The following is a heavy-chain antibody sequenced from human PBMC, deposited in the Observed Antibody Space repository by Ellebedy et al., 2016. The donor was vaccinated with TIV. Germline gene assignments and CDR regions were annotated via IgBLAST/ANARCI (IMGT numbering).Heavy chain of an antibody. CDR1: GFTFSSYW. Sequence: GESLKISXAASGFTFSSYWMSWVRQAPGKGLEWVSYISSSTTTMYYADSVKGRFTISRDNAKNSLFLQMNSLRAEDTGVYYCAREVSSWFDPWGQGTLVTVSS. D-gene: IGHD6-6*01. CDR3: AREVSSWFDP. J-gene: IGHJ5*02. CDR2: ISSSTTTM. V-gene: IGHV3-48*01.